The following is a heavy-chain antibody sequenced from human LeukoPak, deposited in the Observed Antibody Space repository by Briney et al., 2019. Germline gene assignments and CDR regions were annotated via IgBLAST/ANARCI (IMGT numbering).Heavy chain of an antibody. J-gene: IGHJ4*02. CDR2: IYYSGST. CDR3: ARAPPSIAARPEFDY. D-gene: IGHD6-6*01. V-gene: IGHV4-59*11. Sequence: PSETLSLTCTVPGGSISSHYWSWIRQPPGKGLEWIGYIYYSGSTNYNPSLKSRVTISVDTSKNQFSLKLSSVTAADTAVYYCARAPPSIAARPEFDYWGQGTLVTVSS. CDR1: GGSISSHY.